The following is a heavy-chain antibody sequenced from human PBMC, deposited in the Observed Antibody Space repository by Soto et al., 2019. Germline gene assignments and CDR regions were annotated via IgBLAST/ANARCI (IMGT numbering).Heavy chain of an antibody. D-gene: IGHD1-1*01. Sequence: EVQLVESGGGLVQPGGSLRLSCAASGFTVISNYMTWVRQAPGKGLEWVSVIYSGGSAYYADSVKGRFTISRDSSKTTLYLQNTSLIAEDTAMYYCARLQGTLDIGSQGTMVAVSS. CDR2: IYSGGSA. V-gene: IGHV3-66*01. CDR1: GFTVISNY. CDR3: ARLQGTLDI. J-gene: IGHJ3*02.